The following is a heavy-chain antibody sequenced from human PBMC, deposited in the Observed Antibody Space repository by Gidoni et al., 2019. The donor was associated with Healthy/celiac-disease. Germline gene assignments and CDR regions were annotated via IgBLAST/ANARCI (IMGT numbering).Heavy chain of an antibody. CDR2: ISAYNGNT. CDR1: GSTLTSYG. Sequence: QVQLVQSGAAVKKPGASVKVSCKDSGSTLTSYGISWVRQAPGQGLEWMGWISAYNGNTNYAQKLQGRVTMTTDTSTSTAYMELRSLRSDDTAVYYCARDRESVTTLPWFDPWGQGTLVTVSS. J-gene: IGHJ5*02. V-gene: IGHV1-18*01. D-gene: IGHD4-17*01. CDR3: ARDRESVTTLPWFDP.